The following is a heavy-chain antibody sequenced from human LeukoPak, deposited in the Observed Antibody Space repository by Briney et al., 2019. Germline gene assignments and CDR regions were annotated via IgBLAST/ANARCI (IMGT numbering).Heavy chain of an antibody. CDR2: ISWNSGRI. D-gene: IGHD2-21*02. CDR1: GFTFDDYA. CDR3: TKDGGLQAYYFDY. V-gene: IGHV3-9*03. J-gene: IGHJ4*02. Sequence: AGGSLRLSCAASGFTFDDYAMHWVRQAPGKGLEWVSGISWNSGRIYYADSVKGRFTISRDNARNSLYLQMNSLRAEDMALYYCTKDGGLQAYYFDYWGQGTLVTVSS.